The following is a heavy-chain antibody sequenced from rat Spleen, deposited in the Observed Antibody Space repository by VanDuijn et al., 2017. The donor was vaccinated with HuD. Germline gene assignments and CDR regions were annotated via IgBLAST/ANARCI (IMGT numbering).Heavy chain of an antibody. CDR2: IRYDGSST. J-gene: IGHJ2*01. CDR3: ARWPD. CDR1: XFTXXNYX. V-gene: IGHV5-29*01. Sequence: EVQLVESGGGLVXXGRXXKLSCAXXXFTXXNYXXXWVXXXPTXXLEXXVTIRYDGSSTYYRDSVKGRFTIPRDNAKSTLYLKMDSLRSEDTATYYCARWPDWGQGVMVTVSS.